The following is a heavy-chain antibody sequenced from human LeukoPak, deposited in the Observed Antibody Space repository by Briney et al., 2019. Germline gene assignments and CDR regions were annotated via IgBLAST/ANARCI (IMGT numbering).Heavy chain of an antibody. J-gene: IGHJ6*02. CDR2: ISGSGGST. V-gene: IGHV3-23*01. D-gene: IGHD3-16*01. Sequence: TGGSLRLSCAASGFTFSSYAMSWVRQAPGKGLEWVSAISGSGGSTYYADSVKGRFTISRDNSKNTLYLQMNSLRAEDTAVYYCAKGPRGFYGMDVWGQGTTVTVSS. CDR3: AKGPRGFYGMDV. CDR1: GFTFSSYA.